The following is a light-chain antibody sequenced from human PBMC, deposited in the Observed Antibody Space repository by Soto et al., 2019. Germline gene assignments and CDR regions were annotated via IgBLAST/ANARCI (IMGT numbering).Light chain of an antibody. J-gene: IGKJ1*01. CDR1: QSLLNSNGYNY. Sequence: TQSPLSLPVTPGEPASISCRSSQSLLNSNGYNYLAWYQQKPGKVPKLLIHAASTLQSGVPSRFSGSGSGTDFTLTISSLQPEDVATYYCQKYNSAPRTFGQGTKVDIK. V-gene: IGKV1-27*01. CDR3: QKYNSAPRT. CDR2: AAS.